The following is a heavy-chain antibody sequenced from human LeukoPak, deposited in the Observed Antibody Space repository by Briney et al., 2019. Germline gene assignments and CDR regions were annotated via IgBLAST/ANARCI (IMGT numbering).Heavy chain of an antibody. CDR2: IDWDDDK. J-gene: IGHJ4*02. V-gene: IGHV2-70*01. CDR1: GFSLSTSGVC. CDR3: ARIDSRGWYWGD. Sequence: SGPTLVNPTQTLTLTCTFSGFSLSTSGVCVSWIRQPPGKALEWLALIDWDDDKYYSTSLKTRLTISKDTSKNRVVLTMTNMDPVDTATYYCARIDSRGWYWGDWGQGTLVTVSS. D-gene: IGHD6-19*01.